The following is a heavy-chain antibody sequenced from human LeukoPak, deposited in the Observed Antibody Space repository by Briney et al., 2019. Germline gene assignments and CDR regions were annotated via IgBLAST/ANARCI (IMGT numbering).Heavy chain of an antibody. CDR1: GYTFTSYG. CDR3: ARRSFVLAAVFKGDDALDI. V-gene: IGHV1-18*01. D-gene: IGHD3-3*02. CDR2: IGAYNGNT. Sequence: ASVKVSCKASGYTFTSYGISWVRQAPGQGLEWMGWIGAYNGNTNHAQKFQGRVTMSTDTSTSTAYMDLSSLTSDDTAVYYCARRSFVLAAVFKGDDALDIWGQGTMVTVSS. J-gene: IGHJ3*02.